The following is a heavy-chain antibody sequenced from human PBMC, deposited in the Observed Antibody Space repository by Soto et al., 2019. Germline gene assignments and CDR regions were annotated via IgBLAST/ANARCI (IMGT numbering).Heavy chain of an antibody. D-gene: IGHD3-10*01. J-gene: IGHJ4*02. CDR3: ARGSDGAFDY. Sequence: GGSLRLSCSASGSTFSSYAMHWVRQAPGKGLEYVSAISSNGGSTYYADSVKGRFTISRDNSKNTLYLQMSSLRAEDTAVYYCARGSDGAFDYWGQGTLVTVSS. V-gene: IGHV3-64D*06. CDR2: ISSNGGST. CDR1: GSTFSSYA.